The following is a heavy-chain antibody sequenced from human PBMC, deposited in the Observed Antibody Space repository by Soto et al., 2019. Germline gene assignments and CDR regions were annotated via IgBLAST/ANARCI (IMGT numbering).Heavy chain of an antibody. V-gene: IGHV4-61*01. Sequence: VQLQESGPGLVKPSETLSLTCTVSGGSVSSGSYYWSWIRQPPGKGLEWIGYIYYSGSTNYNPSLKSRVTISVDTSKNQFSLKLSSVTAADTAVYYCARDTAMDDFYYYYYGMDVWGQGTTVTVSS. J-gene: IGHJ6*02. CDR2: IYYSGST. CDR3: ARDTAMDDFYYYYYGMDV. CDR1: GGSVSSGSYY. D-gene: IGHD5-18*01.